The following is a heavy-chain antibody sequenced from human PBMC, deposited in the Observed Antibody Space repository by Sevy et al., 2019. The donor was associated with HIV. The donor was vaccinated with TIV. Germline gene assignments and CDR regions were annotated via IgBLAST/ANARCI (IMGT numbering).Heavy chain of an antibody. CDR1: GFNFNIYS. CDR3: AREGCTRPHDY. J-gene: IGHJ4*02. CDR2: LCFGCGKI. Sequence: GGSLRLACAVSGFNFNIYSMSWVRQAPGKGLEWVSTLCFGCGKINYADSVKGRFIISRDDSKNTLYLQMNSLRAEDTAVYFCAREGCTRPHDYCGQGTLVTVSS. D-gene: IGHD2-8*01. V-gene: IGHV3-23*01.